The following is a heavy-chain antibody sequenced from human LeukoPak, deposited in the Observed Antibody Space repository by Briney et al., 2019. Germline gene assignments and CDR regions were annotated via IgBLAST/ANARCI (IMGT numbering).Heavy chain of an antibody. Sequence: ASVKVSCTASGYTFTSYGISWVRQAPGQGLEWMGWISAYNGNTNYAQTLQGRVTMTTDTSTSTAYMELRSLRSDDTAVYYCARDGRSPGAFDIWGQGTMVTVSS. D-gene: IGHD1-1*01. CDR3: ARDGRSPGAFDI. CDR1: GYTFTSYG. CDR2: ISAYNGNT. J-gene: IGHJ3*02. V-gene: IGHV1-18*01.